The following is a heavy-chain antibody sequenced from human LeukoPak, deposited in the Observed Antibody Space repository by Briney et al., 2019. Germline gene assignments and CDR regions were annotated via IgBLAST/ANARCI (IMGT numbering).Heavy chain of an antibody. CDR3: TRVNLRGSQYNWFDP. Sequence: GASVKVSCKTSGGTIKTHIFSWVRQAPGQGLEGMGRITPIINSAKYAQKFRDRLTITADTSTGTAYMELSSLTSEDTALYYCTRVNLRGSQYNWFDPWGQGTLVIVSS. J-gene: IGHJ5*02. D-gene: IGHD1-26*01. V-gene: IGHV1-69*08. CDR1: GGTIKTHI. CDR2: ITPIINSA.